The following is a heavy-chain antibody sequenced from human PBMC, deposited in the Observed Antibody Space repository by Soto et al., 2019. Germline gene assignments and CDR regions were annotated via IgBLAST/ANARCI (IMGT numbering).Heavy chain of an antibody. CDR3: ARHTAMATRRGFDY. CDR1: GGSISSNW. V-gene: IGHV4-4*02. CDR2: IHHSGTT. D-gene: IGHD5-18*01. J-gene: IGHJ4*02. Sequence: QVQLQESGPGLVKPSETLSLICDVSGGSISSNWWSWVRQPPGKGLEWIGEIHHSGTTNYNPSLKSRVIMSVDKSENQISLKVNSVTAADTAVYYCARHTAMATRRGFDYWGQGTLVIVSS.